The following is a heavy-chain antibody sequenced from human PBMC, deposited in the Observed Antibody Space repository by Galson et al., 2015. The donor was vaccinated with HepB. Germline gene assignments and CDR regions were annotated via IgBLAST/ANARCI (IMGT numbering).Heavy chain of an antibody. Sequence: SLRLSCAASGFTFSSYAMHWVRQAPGKGLEWVAVISYDGSNKYYADSVKGRFTISRDNSKNQFSLKLSSVTAADTAVYYCARLLRYFDWLSPAPDAFDIWGQGTMVTVSS. CDR3: ARLLRYFDWLSPAPDAFDI. CDR1: GFTFSSYA. CDR2: ISYDGSNK. D-gene: IGHD3-9*01. J-gene: IGHJ3*02. V-gene: IGHV3-30*04.